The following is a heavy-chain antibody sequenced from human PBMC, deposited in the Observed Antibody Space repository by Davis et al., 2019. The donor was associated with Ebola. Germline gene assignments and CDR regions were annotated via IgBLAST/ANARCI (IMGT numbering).Heavy chain of an antibody. V-gene: IGHV4-34*01. CDR1: GGSFSGYY. CDR2: INHSGST. D-gene: IGHD6-19*01. CDR3: ARGIAVAGSWFDP. J-gene: IGHJ5*02. Sequence: PSETLSLTCAVYGGSFSGYYWSWIRQPPGKGLEWIGEINHSGSTNYNPSLKSRVTISVDTSKNQFSLQLNSVTPEDTAVYYCARGIAVAGSWFDPWGQGTQVTVSS.